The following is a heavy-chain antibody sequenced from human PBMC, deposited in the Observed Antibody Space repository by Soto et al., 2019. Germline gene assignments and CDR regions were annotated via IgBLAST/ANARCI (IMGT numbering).Heavy chain of an antibody. J-gene: IGHJ5*02. V-gene: IGHV3-30*18. CDR1: GFTFSSYG. Sequence: QVQLVESGGGVVQPGRSLRLSCAASGFTFSSYGMHWVRQAPGKGLEWVAVISYDGSNKYYADSVKGRFTISRDNSKNTLDLQMNSRRAEDTAVYYCAKPYYYGSGGDWFDPWGQGTLVTVSS. D-gene: IGHD3-10*01. CDR3: AKPYYYGSGGDWFDP. CDR2: ISYDGSNK.